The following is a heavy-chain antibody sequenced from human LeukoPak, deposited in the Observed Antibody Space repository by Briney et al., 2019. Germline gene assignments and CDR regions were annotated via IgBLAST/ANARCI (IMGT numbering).Heavy chain of an antibody. V-gene: IGHV4-59*01. CDR1: GGSISSYY. J-gene: IGHJ4*02. CDR2: IYYSGST. Sequence: SETLSLTCTVSGGSISSYYWSWIRQPPGKGLEWIGYIYYSGSTNYNPSLKSRVTISVDTSKNQFPLKLSSVTAADTAVYYCARALGYDDTFDYWGQGTLVTVSS. CDR3: ARALGYDDTFDY. D-gene: IGHD5-12*01.